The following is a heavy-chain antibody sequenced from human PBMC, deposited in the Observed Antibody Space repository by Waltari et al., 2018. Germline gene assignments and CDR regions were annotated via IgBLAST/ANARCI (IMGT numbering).Heavy chain of an antibody. CDR1: GGTFSSYA. D-gene: IGHD1-26*01. CDR2: IIPILGIA. V-gene: IGHV1-69*10. Sequence: QVQLVQSGAEVKQPGSSVKDSCKASGGTFSSYAISWVRQAPGQGLEWMGGIIPILGIANYEQKFQGRFTITADKSTSTAYMELSSLRSEDTAVYYCARYGMGVIDPWGQGTLVTVSS. J-gene: IGHJ5*02. CDR3: ARYGMGVIDP.